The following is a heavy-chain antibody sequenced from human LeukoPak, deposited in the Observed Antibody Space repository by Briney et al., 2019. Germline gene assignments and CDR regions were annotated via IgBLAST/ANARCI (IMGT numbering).Heavy chain of an antibody. CDR1: GFTFSSYE. CDR2: ISSSGSTV. CDR3: ARAQRYYDSSGYYSHYYYYMDV. Sequence: GGSLRLSCAASGFTFSSYEMNWVRQAPGKGLEWVSYISSSGSTVYYADSVKGRFTISRDNAKNSLYLQMNSLRAEDTAVYYCARAQRYYDSSGYYSHYYYYMDVWGKGTTVTVSS. J-gene: IGHJ6*03. D-gene: IGHD3-22*01. V-gene: IGHV3-48*03.